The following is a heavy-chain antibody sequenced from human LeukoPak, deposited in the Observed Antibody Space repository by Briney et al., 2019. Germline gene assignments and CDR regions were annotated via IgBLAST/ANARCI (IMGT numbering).Heavy chain of an antibody. CDR1: AVTLKTYS. CDR3: TRDRGSYRPIDY. J-gene: IGHJ4*02. V-gene: IGHV3-21*01. Sequence: SGGSLRLSCSSSAVTLKTYSMNWVRQAPGKGLEWVSSISYTGTYIYYADSVKGRFTISRDNAENSVDLQMNSLRVEDTAVYYCTRDRGSYRPIDYWGQGTLVTVSS. D-gene: IGHD1-26*01. CDR2: ISYTGTYI.